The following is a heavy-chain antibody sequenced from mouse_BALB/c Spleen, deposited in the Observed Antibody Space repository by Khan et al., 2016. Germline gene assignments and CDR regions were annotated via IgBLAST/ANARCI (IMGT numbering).Heavy chain of an antibody. J-gene: IGHJ4*01. CDR3: ARYDGNYYAMDY. Sequence: QVQLQQPGAELVRPGTSVKVSCKASGYAFTNYLIEWVKQRPGQGLEWIGVINPGSGGTNYNEKFKGKATLTADKSSSTAYMQISSLTSDDSAVYFCARYDGNYYAMDYWGQGTSVTVSS. D-gene: IGHD2-3*01. CDR2: INPGSGGT. CDR1: GYAFTNYL. V-gene: IGHV1-54*01.